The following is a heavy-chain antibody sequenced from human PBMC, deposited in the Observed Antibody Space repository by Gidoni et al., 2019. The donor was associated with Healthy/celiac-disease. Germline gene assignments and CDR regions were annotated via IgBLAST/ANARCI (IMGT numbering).Heavy chain of an antibody. CDR1: SFPVSSYA. V-gene: IGHV3-23*01. CDR3: AKDQILIAVAGTAFDY. CDR2: SSGSGGST. D-gene: IGHD6-19*01. J-gene: IGHJ4*02. Sequence: EVQLLASVGGLVQPGAALRLSCAACSFPVSSYAMGGVRQAPGKGLEWVSASSGSGGSTYYEDSVKGRFTISRDNSKNTLYLQMNSLRAEDTAVYYCAKDQILIAVAGTAFDYWGQGTLVTVSS.